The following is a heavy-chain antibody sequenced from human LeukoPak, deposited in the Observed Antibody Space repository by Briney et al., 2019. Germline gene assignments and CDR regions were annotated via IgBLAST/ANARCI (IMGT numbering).Heavy chain of an antibody. V-gene: IGHV4-61*01. Sequence: SETLSLTCTVSGGSVSSCSYYWSWIRQPPGKGLEWIGYIYYSGSTNYNPSLKSRVTISVDTSKNQFSLKLSSVTAADTAVYYCARFSGSYLGDYFDYWGQGTLVTVSS. CDR3: ARFSGSYLGDYFDY. J-gene: IGHJ4*02. CDR1: GGSVSSCSYY. D-gene: IGHD1-26*01. CDR2: IYYSGST.